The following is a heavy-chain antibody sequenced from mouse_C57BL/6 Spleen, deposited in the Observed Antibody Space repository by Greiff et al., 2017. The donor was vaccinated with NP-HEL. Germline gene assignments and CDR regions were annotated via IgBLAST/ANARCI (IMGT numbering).Heavy chain of an antibody. J-gene: IGHJ2*01. CDR3: ARRGDSSGYEGFYFDY. CDR1: GFTFSSYG. Sequence: EVKLVESGGDLVKPGGSLKLSCAASGFTFSSYGMSWVRQTPDKRLEWVATISSGGSYTYYPESVKGRFTISRDKTKNTLYLQMSSLKSEDTAMYYCARRGDSSGYEGFYFDYWGQGTTLTVSS. CDR2: ISSGGSYT. V-gene: IGHV5-6*02. D-gene: IGHD3-2*02.